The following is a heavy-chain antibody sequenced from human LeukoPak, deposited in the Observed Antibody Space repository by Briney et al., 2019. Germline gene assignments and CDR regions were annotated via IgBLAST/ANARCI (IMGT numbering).Heavy chain of an antibody. CDR1: GFTFSSHA. CDR3: ARGRLPHDY. J-gene: IGHJ4*02. D-gene: IGHD5-12*01. V-gene: IGHV3-23*01. Sequence: GGSLRLSCAASGFTFSSHAMNWVRQAPGKGLEWVSGISDSGGSTYYADSVKGRFTISRDNAKNSLYLQMNSLRDEDTAVYYCARGRLPHDYWGQGTLVTVSS. CDR2: ISDSGGST.